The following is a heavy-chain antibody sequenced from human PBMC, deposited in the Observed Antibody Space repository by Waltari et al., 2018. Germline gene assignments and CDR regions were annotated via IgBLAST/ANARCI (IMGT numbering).Heavy chain of an antibody. CDR2: IYHSGRT. Sequence: QVQLQESVPGLVKPSETLSLTCAVSGYSISSGYYWGWIRQPPGKGLEWIGSIYHSGRTYSTPSLKSRVTISVDTSQTQFSLKLSSLTAADTAVYYCARSPSPNQSYFDYWGQGTLVTVSS. V-gene: IGHV4-38-2*01. CDR3: ARSPSPNQSYFDY. D-gene: IGHD2-2*01. CDR1: GYSISSGYY. J-gene: IGHJ4*02.